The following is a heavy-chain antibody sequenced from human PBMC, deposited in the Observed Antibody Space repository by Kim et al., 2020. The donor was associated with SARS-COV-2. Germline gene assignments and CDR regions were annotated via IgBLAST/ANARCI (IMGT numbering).Heavy chain of an antibody. D-gene: IGHD3-10*01. V-gene: IGHV3-30*18. CDR2: ISYDGSNK. CDR3: AKAVLRGVNYYYYGMDV. J-gene: IGHJ6*02. CDR1: GFTFNTYG. Sequence: GGSLRLSCAASGFTFNTYGMYWVRQAPGKGLEWVAVISYDGSNKYYADSVKGRFTISRDNYKNTLYLQMNSLRAEDTAVYYCAKAVLRGVNYYYYGMDVWGQGTTVTVSS.